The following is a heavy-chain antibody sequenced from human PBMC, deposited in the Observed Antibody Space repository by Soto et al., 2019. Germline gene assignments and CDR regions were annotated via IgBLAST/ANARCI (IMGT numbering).Heavy chain of an antibody. J-gene: IGHJ4*02. V-gene: IGHV3-33*01. CDR1: GFTVSSYG. CDR2: IWYDGSNK. CDR3: ARDLVSPSIAAAGIPHNVDY. D-gene: IGHD6-13*01. Sequence: GGSLRLSCAASGFTVSSYGMHWVRQAPGKGLEWVAVIWYDGSNKYSADSVKGRFTISRDNSKNTLYLQMNSLRAEDTAVYYCARDLVSPSIAAAGIPHNVDYWGQGTLVTVSS.